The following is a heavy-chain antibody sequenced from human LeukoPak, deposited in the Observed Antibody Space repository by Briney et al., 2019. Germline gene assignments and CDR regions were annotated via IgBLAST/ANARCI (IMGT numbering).Heavy chain of an antibody. CDR3: ARDLVGAFDY. J-gene: IGHJ4*02. D-gene: IGHD1-26*01. Sequence: GGSLRLSCAASGFTVSSNYMNWVRQAPGKGLEWVSYISSSGSTIYYADSVKGRFTISRDNAKNSLYLQMNSLRAEDTAVYYCARDLVGAFDYWGQGTLVTVSS. V-gene: IGHV3-48*03. CDR1: GFTVSSNY. CDR2: ISSSGSTI.